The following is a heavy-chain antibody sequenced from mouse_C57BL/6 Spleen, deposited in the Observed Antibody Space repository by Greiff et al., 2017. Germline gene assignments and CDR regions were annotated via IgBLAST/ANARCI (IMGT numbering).Heavy chain of an antibody. Sequence: VQLKQSGPELVKPGASVKLSCKASGYTFTDYNMDWVKQSHGQSLEWIGDINPNNGGTIYNQKFKGKATLPVDKSSSTAYMELRSLTSEDTAVYYCARSSGSGAMDYWGQGTSVTVSA. CDR2: INPNNGGT. CDR1: GYTFTDYN. J-gene: IGHJ4*01. V-gene: IGHV1-18*01. D-gene: IGHD1-1*01. CDR3: ARSSGSGAMDY.